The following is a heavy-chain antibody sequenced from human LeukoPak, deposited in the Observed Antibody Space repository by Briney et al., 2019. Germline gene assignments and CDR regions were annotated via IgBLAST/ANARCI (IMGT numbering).Heavy chain of an antibody. V-gene: IGHV3-7*01. CDR1: GFTFSSYW. D-gene: IGHD4-17*01. CDR2: IKQDGSEK. CDR3: AKARDYGDYLTGNWFDP. J-gene: IGHJ5*02. Sequence: PGGSLRLSCAASGFTFSSYWMSWVRQAPGKGLEWVANIKQDGSEKYYVDSVKGRFTISRDNAKNSLYLQMNSLRAEDTAVYYCAKARDYGDYLTGNWFDPWGQGTLVTVSS.